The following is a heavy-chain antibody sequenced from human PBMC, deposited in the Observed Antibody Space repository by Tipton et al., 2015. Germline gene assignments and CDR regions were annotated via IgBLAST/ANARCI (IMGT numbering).Heavy chain of an antibody. CDR2: ISSSSSYI. J-gene: IGHJ3*01. D-gene: IGHD4-17*01. Sequence: SLRLSCAASGFTFSINSMNWVRQAPGKGLEWVSSISSSSSYIYYADSVKGRFTTSRDNAKSSLYLQMNSLRAEDTAVYYCAREGYGDYNIAFDFWGQGTMVTVSS. V-gene: IGHV3-21*01. CDR3: AREGYGDYNIAFDF. CDR1: GFTFSINS.